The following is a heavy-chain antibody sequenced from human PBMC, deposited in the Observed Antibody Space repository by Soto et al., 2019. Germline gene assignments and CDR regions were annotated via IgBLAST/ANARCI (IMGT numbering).Heavy chain of an antibody. D-gene: IGHD3-3*01. CDR1: GFTFSSYS. V-gene: IGHV3-21*01. CDR2: ISSSSSYI. Sequence: EVQLVESGGGLVKPGGSLRLSCAASGFTFSSYSMNWVRQAPGKGLEWVSSISSSSSYIYYADSAKGRFTISRDNAKNSLYLQMNSLRAEDTAVYYCARAFSPEYYDFWSGYPNAFDIWGQGTMVTVSS. J-gene: IGHJ3*02. CDR3: ARAFSPEYYDFWSGYPNAFDI.